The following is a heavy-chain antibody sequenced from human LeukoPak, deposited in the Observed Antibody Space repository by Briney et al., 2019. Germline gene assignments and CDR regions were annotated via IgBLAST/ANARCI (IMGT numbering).Heavy chain of an antibody. J-gene: IGHJ4*02. CDR3: TTDFHSYGYGY. V-gene: IGHV3-15*01. CDR2: IKSKTDGGTT. D-gene: IGHD5-18*01. CDR1: GFTFSSHG. Sequence: GGSLRLSCAASGFTFSSHGMHWVRQAPGKGLEWVGRIKSKTDGGTTDYAAPVIGRFTISRDDSKNTLYLQMNSLKTEDTAVYYCTTDFHSYGYGYWGQGTLVTVSS.